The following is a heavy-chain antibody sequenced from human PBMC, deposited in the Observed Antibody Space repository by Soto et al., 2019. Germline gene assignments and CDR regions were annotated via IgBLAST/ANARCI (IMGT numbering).Heavy chain of an antibody. D-gene: IGHD2-15*01. CDR3: ASPYCSGGSCYSGYAFDI. CDR2: ISYDGSNK. CDR1: GFSFSSYA. V-gene: IGHV3-30-3*01. Sequence: QVQLVESGGGVVQPGRSLRLSCAASGFSFSSYAMHWVRQAPGKGLEWVAVISYDGSNKYYADSVKGRFTISRDNSKNTLYLQMNSLRAEDTAVYYCASPYCSGGSCYSGYAFDIWGQGTMVTVSS. J-gene: IGHJ3*02.